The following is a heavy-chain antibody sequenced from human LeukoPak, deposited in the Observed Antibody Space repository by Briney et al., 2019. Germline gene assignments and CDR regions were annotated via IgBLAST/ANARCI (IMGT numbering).Heavy chain of an antibody. CDR2: IDPNSGGT. D-gene: IGHD3-3*01. CDR1: GYTFTGYY. CDR3: ARTAPLYDFWSGYQLYYYYGMDV. V-gene: IGHV1-2*06. J-gene: IGHJ6*02. Sequence: ASVKVSCKASGYTFTGYYMHWVRQAPGQGLEWMGRIDPNSGGTNYAQKFQSRVTMTRDTSTSTAYMELSRLRSDDTAVYYCARTAPLYDFWSGYQLYYYYGMDVWGQGTTVTVSS.